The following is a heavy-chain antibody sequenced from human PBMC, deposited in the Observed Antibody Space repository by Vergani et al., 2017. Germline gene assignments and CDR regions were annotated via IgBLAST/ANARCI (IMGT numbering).Heavy chain of an antibody. V-gene: IGHV4-59*01. Sequence: QVQLQESGPGLVKPSETLSLTCTVSGGSISSYYWSWIRQPPGKGLEWIGYIYYSGSTHYNPSLKSRVTISVDTSKNQFSLKLSSVTAADTAVYYCARDRRQLAPVGYWFDPWGQGTLVTVSS. CDR3: ARDRRQLAPVGYWFDP. J-gene: IGHJ5*02. CDR1: GGSISSYY. CDR2: IYYSGST. D-gene: IGHD6-6*01.